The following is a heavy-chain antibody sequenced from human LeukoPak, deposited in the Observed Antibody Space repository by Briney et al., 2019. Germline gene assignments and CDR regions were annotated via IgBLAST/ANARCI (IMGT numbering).Heavy chain of an antibody. CDR1: GYRFTNYW. D-gene: IGHD3-16*02. V-gene: IGHV5-51*01. CDR3: ARNSNDYVWGSYRYDAFDI. Sequence: GESLKISCKGSGYRFTNYWIGWVRQMPGKGLEWMGIIYPGDSETRYSPSFQGQVTISADKSISTAYLQWSSLKASDTAMYYCARNSNDYVWGSYRYDAFDIWGQGTMVTVSS. CDR2: IYPGDSET. J-gene: IGHJ3*02.